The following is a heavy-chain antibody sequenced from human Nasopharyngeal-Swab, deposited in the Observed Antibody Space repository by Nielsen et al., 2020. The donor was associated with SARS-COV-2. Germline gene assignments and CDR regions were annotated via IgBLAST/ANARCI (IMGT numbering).Heavy chain of an antibody. CDR3: ARDPGPADYDFWSGYPGGMDV. V-gene: IGHV3-21*01. CDR2: ISSSSSYI. D-gene: IGHD3-3*01. J-gene: IGHJ6*02. Sequence: GESLKISCAASGFTFSSYSMNWVRQAPGKGPEWVSSISSSSSYIYYADSVKGRFTISRDNAKNSLYLQMNSLRAEDTAVYYCARDPGPADYDFWSGYPGGMDVWGQGTTVTVSS. CDR1: GFTFSSYS.